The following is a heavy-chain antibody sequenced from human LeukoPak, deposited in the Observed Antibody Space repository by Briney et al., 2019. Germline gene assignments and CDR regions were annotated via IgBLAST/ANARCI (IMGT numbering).Heavy chain of an antibody. CDR1: GFTFSSYA. CDR2: INGGGVNT. D-gene: IGHD4-11*01. V-gene: IGHV3-23*01. Sequence: GGSLRLSCAASGFTFSSYAMSWARQAPGKGLEWVPTINGGGVNTHYADSVGGRFTISRDNSKNTLFLQMNSLRDEDTAVYYCAKDLYSNYGPADYWGQGNLVTVSS. CDR3: AKDLYSNYGPADY. J-gene: IGHJ4*02.